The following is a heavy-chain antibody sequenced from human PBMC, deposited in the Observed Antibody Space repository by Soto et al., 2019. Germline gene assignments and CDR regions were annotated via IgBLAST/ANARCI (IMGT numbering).Heavy chain of an antibody. Sequence: PSETLSLTCAVYGGSFSGYFWTWIRQPPGKGLEWIGEINDSGSTNYNPSLKSRVTISVDTSKNQFSLKLSSVTAADTAVYYCARGLTPGYCSGTSCYNWLDPWGQGTLVTVSS. CDR1: GGSFSGYF. J-gene: IGHJ5*02. V-gene: IGHV4-34*01. D-gene: IGHD2-2*01. CDR3: ARGLTPGYCSGTSCYNWLDP. CDR2: INDSGST.